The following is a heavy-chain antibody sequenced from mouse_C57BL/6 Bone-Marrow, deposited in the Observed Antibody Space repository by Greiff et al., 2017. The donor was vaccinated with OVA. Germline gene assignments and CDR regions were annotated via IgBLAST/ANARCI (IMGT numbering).Heavy chain of an antibody. V-gene: IGHV1-81*01. CDR1: GYTFTSYG. J-gene: IGHJ4*01. Sequence: VKLMESRAELARPGASVKLSCKASGYTFTSYGISWVKQRTGQGLEWIGEIYPRSGNTYYNEKFKGKATLTADKSSSTAYMELRSLTSEDSAVYFCARTCLYAMDYWGQGTSVTVSS. CDR3: ARTCLYAMDY. CDR2: IYPRSGNT.